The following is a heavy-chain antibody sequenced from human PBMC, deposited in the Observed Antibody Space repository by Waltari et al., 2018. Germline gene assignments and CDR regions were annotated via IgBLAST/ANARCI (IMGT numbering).Heavy chain of an antibody. D-gene: IGHD3-3*01. Sequence: EVQLVESGGGLVKPGGSLRLSCAASGFTFSSYTMNWVRQAPGKGLEWVSSITSGSSYIYYADALKGRFTISRDNAKNSLYLQMNRLRAEDTAVYYCARDQGYYDFVNWGQGTLVTVSS. V-gene: IGHV3-21*01. CDR2: ITSGSSYI. J-gene: IGHJ4*02. CDR3: ARDQGYYDFVN. CDR1: GFTFSSYT.